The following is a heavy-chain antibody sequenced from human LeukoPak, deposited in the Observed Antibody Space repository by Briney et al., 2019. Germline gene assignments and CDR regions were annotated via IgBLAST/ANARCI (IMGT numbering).Heavy chain of an antibody. J-gene: IGHJ4*02. CDR3: AKGEYNTSPIDH. V-gene: IGHV3-30*02. CDR2: IRYDGSNK. CDR1: GFPFNSYG. Sequence: GGSLRLSCAASGFPFNSYGMHWVRQAPGKGLQWVTSIRYDGSNKYYADSVKGRFTISRDNAKSTLYLQMNSLRAEDTAVYYCAKGEYNTSPIDHWGQGTLVTVSS. D-gene: IGHD1-14*01.